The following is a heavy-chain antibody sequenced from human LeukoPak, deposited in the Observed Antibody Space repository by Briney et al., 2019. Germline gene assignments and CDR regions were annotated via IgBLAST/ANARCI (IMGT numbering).Heavy chain of an antibody. J-gene: IGHJ6*02. CDR1: GYTFTSYG. CDR3: ARDVRVGAPYYYYYYGMDV. D-gene: IGHD1-26*01. V-gene: IGHV1-18*01. Sequence: VASVKVSCKASGYTFTSYGISWVRQAPGQGLEWMGWISAYNGNTNYAQKLQGRVTMTTDTSTSTAYMELRSLRSDDTAVYYCARDVRVGAPYYYYYYGMDVWGQGTTVTVSS. CDR2: ISAYNGNT.